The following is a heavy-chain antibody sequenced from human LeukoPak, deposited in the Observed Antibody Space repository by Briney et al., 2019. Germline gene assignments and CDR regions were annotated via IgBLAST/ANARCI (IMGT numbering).Heavy chain of an antibody. D-gene: IGHD3-10*01. CDR1: GFTSSSYA. CDR2: ISYDGSNK. CDR3: ARHRSGRWFDP. Sequence: GGSLRLSCAASGFTSSSYAMHWVRQAPGKGLEWVAVISYDGSNKYYADSVKGRFTISRDNSKNTLYLQMNSLKAEDTAVYYCARHRSGRWFDPWGQGTLVTVSS. V-gene: IGHV3-30*14. J-gene: IGHJ5*02.